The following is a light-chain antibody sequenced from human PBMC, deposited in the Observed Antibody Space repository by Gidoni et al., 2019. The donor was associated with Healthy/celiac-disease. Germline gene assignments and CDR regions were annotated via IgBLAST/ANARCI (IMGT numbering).Light chain of an antibody. CDR3: QKYNSAPRT. CDR1: QGISDF. Sequence: DIQMNQSPSSLSASVGDRVTITCRASQGISDFLAWYQQKPGKPPKLLIYAASTSQSGVPSRFSGSGSGTDFTLTISSLQPEDVATYYCQKYNSAPRTFGQGTKVEIK. V-gene: IGKV1-27*01. J-gene: IGKJ1*01. CDR2: AAS.